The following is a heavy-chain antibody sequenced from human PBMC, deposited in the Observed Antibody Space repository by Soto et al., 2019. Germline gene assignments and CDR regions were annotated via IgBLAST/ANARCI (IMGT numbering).Heavy chain of an antibody. V-gene: IGHV4-59*12. CDR3: ARDKITGLFDY. Sequence: SETLSLTCTVSGASIGTYYWSWIRQPPGKGLEWIGYISYSGSTNYNPSLKSRVTISVDTSKNQFSLKLTSVTAADTAVYYCARDKITGLFDYWGQGTLVTVSS. CDR1: GASIGTYY. D-gene: IGHD2-8*02. J-gene: IGHJ4*02. CDR2: ISYSGST.